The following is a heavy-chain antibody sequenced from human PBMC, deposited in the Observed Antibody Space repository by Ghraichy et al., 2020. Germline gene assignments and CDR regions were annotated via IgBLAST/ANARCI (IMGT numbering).Heavy chain of an antibody. Sequence: LSLTCAASGFTFSSYSMNWVRQAPGKGLEWVSSISSSSSYIYYADSVKGRFTISRDNAKNSLYLQMNSLRAEDTAVYYCARDSVGYSGYDLYYYGMDVWGQGTTVTVSS. CDR2: ISSSSSYI. V-gene: IGHV3-21*01. CDR1: GFTFSSYS. CDR3: ARDSVGYSGYDLYYYGMDV. D-gene: IGHD5-12*01. J-gene: IGHJ6*02.